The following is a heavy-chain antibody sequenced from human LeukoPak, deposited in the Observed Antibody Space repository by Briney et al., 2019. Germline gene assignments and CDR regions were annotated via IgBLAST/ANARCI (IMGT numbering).Heavy chain of an antibody. D-gene: IGHD3-3*02. Sequence: SDTLSLTCAVSGYSISSNHWWGWIRQPPGKGLGWIGYIFYAGSTYYNPSLKSRVTMSVDTSKNQFSLSLSSVTAVDTAVYYCARIGPILGAAWVDYWGQGTLVSVSS. J-gene: IGHJ4*02. V-gene: IGHV4-28*01. CDR3: ARIGPILGAAWVDY. CDR1: GYSISSNHW. CDR2: IFYAGST.